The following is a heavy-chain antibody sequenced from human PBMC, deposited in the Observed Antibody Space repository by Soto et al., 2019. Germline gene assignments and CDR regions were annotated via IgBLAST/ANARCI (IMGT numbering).Heavy chain of an antibody. Sequence: ASVKVSCKASGYTFTGYYMHWVRQAPGQGLEWMGWINPNSGGTNYAQKFQGRVTMTRDTSISTAYMELSRLRSDDTAVYYCARMAPHYYDSSGYYFDYWGQGTLVTVSS. V-gene: IGHV1-2*02. CDR3: ARMAPHYYDSSGYYFDY. J-gene: IGHJ4*02. D-gene: IGHD3-22*01. CDR2: INPNSGGT. CDR1: GYTFTGYY.